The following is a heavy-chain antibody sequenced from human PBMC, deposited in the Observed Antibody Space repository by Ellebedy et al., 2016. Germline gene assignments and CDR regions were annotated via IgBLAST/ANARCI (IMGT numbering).Heavy chain of an antibody. V-gene: IGHV3-23*01. J-gene: IGHJ4*02. CDR3: ARRRIGGYDWGVFDS. D-gene: IGHD5-12*01. Sequence: GGSLRLSCAASGFTFSSYAMTWVRQAPGKGLEWVSTIDSSGGGPYYPDSLKGRFTIYRDNSKNTLYLQMNSLRAEDTAVYYCARRRIGGYDWGVFDSWGQGTLLTVSS. CDR1: GFTFSSYA. CDR2: IDSSGGGP.